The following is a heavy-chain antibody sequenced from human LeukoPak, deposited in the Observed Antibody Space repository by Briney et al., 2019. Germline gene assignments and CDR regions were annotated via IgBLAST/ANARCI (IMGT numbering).Heavy chain of an antibody. Sequence: SETLSLTCTVSGGSISNYYWSWIRQPPGKGLEWIGYIYFSGNTNYNPSLKSRVTISVDTSKNQFSLKLSSVTAADTAVYYCARLRRYDILTGYAGDVWGQGTTVTVSS. CDR2: IYFSGNT. V-gene: IGHV4-59*08. CDR1: GGSISNYY. D-gene: IGHD3-9*01. J-gene: IGHJ6*02. CDR3: ARLRRYDILTGYAGDV.